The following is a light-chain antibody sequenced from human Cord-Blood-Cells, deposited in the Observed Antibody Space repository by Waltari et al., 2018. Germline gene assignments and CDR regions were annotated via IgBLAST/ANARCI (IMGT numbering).Light chain of an antibody. V-gene: IGKV2-29*02. J-gene: IGKJ4*01. CDR2: EVS. Sequence: DIVMTQTPLSLSVTPGQPASISCKSSQSLLHSDGKTYLYWYLQKPGQSTQLLIYEVSRRFSGVPDRFSGSGSGTDFTLKISRVEAEDIGVYYCMQGIHLPLTFGGGTKVEIK. CDR1: QSLLHSDGKTY. CDR3: MQGIHLPLT.